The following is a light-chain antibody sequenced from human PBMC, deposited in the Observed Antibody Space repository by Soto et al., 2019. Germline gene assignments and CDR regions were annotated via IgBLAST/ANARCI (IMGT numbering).Light chain of an antibody. V-gene: IGKV3-20*01. J-gene: IGKJ1*01. Sequence: EIVMTQSPATLSVSPGERATLSCRASQSVSSNLAWHQQKPGQAPRLLIYGASSRATGIPDRFSGSGSGTDFTLTISRLEPEDFAVYYCQQYGSSLTWTFGQGSKVDIK. CDR1: QSVSSN. CDR3: QQYGSSLTWT. CDR2: GAS.